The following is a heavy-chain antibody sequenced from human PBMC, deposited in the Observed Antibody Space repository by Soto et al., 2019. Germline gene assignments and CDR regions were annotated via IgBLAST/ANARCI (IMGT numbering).Heavy chain of an antibody. V-gene: IGHV4-30-2*01. Sequence: SETLSLTWAVSGGSISSGGYSWSWIRQPPGKGLEWIGYIYHSGSTYYNPSLKSRVTISVDRSKNQFSLKLSSVTPADPAVYYCARVPDRWRQGTLVTVSS. J-gene: IGHJ5*02. D-gene: IGHD2-2*01. CDR1: GGSISSGGYS. CDR2: IYHSGST. CDR3: ARVPDR.